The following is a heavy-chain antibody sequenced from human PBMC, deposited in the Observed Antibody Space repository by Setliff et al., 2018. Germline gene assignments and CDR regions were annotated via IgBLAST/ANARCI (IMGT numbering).Heavy chain of an antibody. D-gene: IGHD3-22*01. Sequence: GGSLRLSCVTSGFTFRNYGMTWVRRAPGKGLEWISYISTSSTIIYYVDSVKGRFTISRDNAKNSLYLQMNSLRAEDTAVYYCARLALTGYDSSGYYYALDYYYYMDVWGKGTTVTVSS. CDR3: ARLALTGYDSSGYYYALDYYYYMDV. J-gene: IGHJ6*03. V-gene: IGHV3-48*04. CDR1: GFTFRNYG. CDR2: ISTSSTII.